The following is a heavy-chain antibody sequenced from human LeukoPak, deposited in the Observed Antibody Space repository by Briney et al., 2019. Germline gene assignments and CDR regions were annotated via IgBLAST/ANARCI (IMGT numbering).Heavy chain of an antibody. CDR1: GFTFSSYA. D-gene: IGHD1-26*01. Sequence: PGGSLRLSCAASGFTFSSYAMSWVRQAPGKGLEWVSAISTSGGSTYYADSVKGRFTISRDNAKNSLFLQMNSLRAEDTAVYYCARDEWGDAFDIWGQGTMVTVFS. V-gene: IGHV3-23*01. J-gene: IGHJ3*02. CDR2: ISTSGGST. CDR3: ARDEWGDAFDI.